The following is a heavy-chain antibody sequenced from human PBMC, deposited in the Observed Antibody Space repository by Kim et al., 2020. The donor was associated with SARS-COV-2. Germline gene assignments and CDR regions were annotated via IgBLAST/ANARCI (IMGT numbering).Heavy chain of an antibody. V-gene: IGHV4-4*07. CDR1: GGSISSYY. J-gene: IGHJ5*02. CDR3: ARGPVDYCSSTSCYRFWFDP. Sequence: SETLSLTCTVSGGSISSYYWSWIWQPAGKGLEWIGRIYTSRSTNYNPSLKSRVTMSVDTSKNQFSLKLSSVPAADTAVYYWARGPVDYCSSTSCYRFWFDPWGQGSLATVSS. CDR2: IYTSRST. D-gene: IGHD2-2*01.